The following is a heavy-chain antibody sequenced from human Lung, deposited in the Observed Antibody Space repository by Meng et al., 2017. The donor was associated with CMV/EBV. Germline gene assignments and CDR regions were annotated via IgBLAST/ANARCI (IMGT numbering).Heavy chain of an antibody. CDR3: ARDRGGKAAAGGY. J-gene: IGHJ4*02. D-gene: IGHD6-13*01. V-gene: IGHV1-69*04. CDR1: GGTFSSYA. CDR2: IIPILGIA. Sequence: KTSGGTFSSYAFSWLRQAPGQGLEWMRWIIPILGIANYAQTFQGRVTITADKSTSTAYMELSSLRSEDTAVYYCARDRGGKAAAGGYWGQGTLVTVSS.